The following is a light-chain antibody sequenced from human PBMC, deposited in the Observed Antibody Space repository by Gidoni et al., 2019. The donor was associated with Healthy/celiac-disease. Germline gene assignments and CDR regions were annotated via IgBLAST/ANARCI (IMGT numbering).Light chain of an antibody. Sequence: QSALTQPASVSGSPGQSITLSCTGTSSDVGGYNYVSWYQQHPGKAPKLMIYDVSNRPSGGSNRFSGSKSGNTASLTISGLQAEDEADYYCSSYTSRSTLVFGGGTKLTVL. V-gene: IGLV2-14*01. CDR2: DVS. CDR3: SSYTSRSTLV. J-gene: IGLJ2*01. CDR1: SSDVGGYNY.